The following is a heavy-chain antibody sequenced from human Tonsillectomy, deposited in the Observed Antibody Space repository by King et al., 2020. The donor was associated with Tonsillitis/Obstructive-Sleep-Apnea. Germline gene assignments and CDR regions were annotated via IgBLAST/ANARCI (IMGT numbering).Heavy chain of an antibody. CDR2: IKSKTDGGTT. J-gene: IGHJ4*02. Sequence: VQLVESGGGLVKPGGSLRLSCAASGFTFSNAWMNWVRQAPGQGLEWVGRIKSKTDGGTTEHAEPVKGTFTISRDDSTNTLYLQMNSLKTEDTAVYYCTTDGKIVGAKGFGYWGQGTLVTVSS. CDR1: GFTFSNAW. D-gene: IGHD1-26*01. CDR3: TTDGKIVGAKGFGY. V-gene: IGHV3-15*07.